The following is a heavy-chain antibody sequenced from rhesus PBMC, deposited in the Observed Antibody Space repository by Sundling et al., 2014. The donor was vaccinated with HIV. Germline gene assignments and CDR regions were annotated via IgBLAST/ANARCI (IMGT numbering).Heavy chain of an antibody. CDR1: GGSLSGYY. CDR3: ARGGVAVLDV. V-gene: IGHV4-173*01. CDR2: ISGSGGST. Sequence: QLHLQESGPGLVKPSETLSLTCGASGGSLSGYYWGWIRQAPGKGLEWIGRISGSGGSTDYKPSLKSRVTISTDTSKNQFSLKLSSVTAADTAVYYCARGGVAVLDVWGPGVLVTVSS. J-gene: IGHJ5-1*01. D-gene: IGHD2-33*01.